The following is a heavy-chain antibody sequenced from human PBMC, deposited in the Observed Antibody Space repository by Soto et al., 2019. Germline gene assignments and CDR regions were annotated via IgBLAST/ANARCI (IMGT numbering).Heavy chain of an antibody. D-gene: IGHD4-17*01. CDR3: TTDFAMVDYGDYAGYYFDY. CDR2: IKSKTDGGTT. V-gene: IGHV3-15*01. Sequence: PGLSLRLSCAASGFTFSNAWMSWVLQAPGKGLEWVGRIKSKTDGGTTDYAAPVKGRFTISRDDSKNTLYLQMNSLKTEDTAVYYCTTDFAMVDYGDYAGYYFDYWGQGTLVTVSS. CDR1: GFTFSNAW. J-gene: IGHJ4*02.